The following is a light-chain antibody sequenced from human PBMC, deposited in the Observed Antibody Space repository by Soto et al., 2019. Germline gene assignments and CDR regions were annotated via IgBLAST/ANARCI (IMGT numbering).Light chain of an antibody. CDR1: QAVNTR. CDR2: LAS. CDR3: HKRQSWPRK. V-gene: IGKV3-11*01. J-gene: IGKJ1*01. Sequence: IVFTQSPATLSSFPGDRVTLSCRACQAVNTRLAWYQHKPGQAPRLLIYLASNRAAGVPARFSGSGSGTAFTLTISDVEPEDFAVYYCHKRQSWPRKFGQGTKVDIK.